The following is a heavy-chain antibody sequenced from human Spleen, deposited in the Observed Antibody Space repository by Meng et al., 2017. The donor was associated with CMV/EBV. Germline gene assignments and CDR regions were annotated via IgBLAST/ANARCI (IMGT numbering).Heavy chain of an antibody. D-gene: IGHD2-2*02. V-gene: IGHV3-9*01. J-gene: IGHJ4*02. CDR1: GFTFDDYA. Sequence: SLKISCAASGFTFDDYAMHWVRQAPGKGLEWVSGISWDSGTLAYADSVKGRFTISRDNAKNSLYLQMKSLRAEDTDLYYCAKEGTLVVVPAAIGRRGYYFNSWGQGTLVTVSS. CDR2: ISWDSGTL. CDR3: AKEGTLVVVPAAIGRRGYYFNS.